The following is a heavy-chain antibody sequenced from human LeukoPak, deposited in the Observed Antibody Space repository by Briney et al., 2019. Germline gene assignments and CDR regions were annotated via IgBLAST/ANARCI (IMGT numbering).Heavy chain of an antibody. CDR1: GFTFSSYA. J-gene: IGHJ4*02. Sequence: PGESLRLSCSASGFTFSSYAMSWVRQAPGRGLEWVSAISGSGYSTYYADSVKGRFTISRDNSKNTLYLQMNSLRAEDTAVYYCAKDAAPNTMFSFDYWGQGTLVTVSS. D-gene: IGHD3-10*02. CDR2: ISGSGYST. V-gene: IGHV3-23*01. CDR3: AKDAAPNTMFSFDY.